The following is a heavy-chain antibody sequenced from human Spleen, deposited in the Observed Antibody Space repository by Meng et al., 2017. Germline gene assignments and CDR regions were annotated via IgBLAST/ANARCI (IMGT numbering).Heavy chain of an antibody. D-gene: IGHD3-10*01. Sequence: GESLKISCAASGFTFSSYAMSWVRQAPGKGLEWVSAISGSGGSTYYADSVKGRFTISRDNAKNSLYLQMNSLRAEDTAVYYCASLTMVRDYWGQGTLVTVSS. CDR1: GFTFSSYA. V-gene: IGHV3-23*01. J-gene: IGHJ4*02. CDR2: ISGSGGST. CDR3: ASLTMVRDY.